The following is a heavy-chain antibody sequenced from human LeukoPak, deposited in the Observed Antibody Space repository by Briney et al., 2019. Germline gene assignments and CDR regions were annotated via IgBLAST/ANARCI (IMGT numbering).Heavy chain of an antibody. D-gene: IGHD2-8*01. V-gene: IGHV4-34*01. CDR2: INHSGST. CDR3: ARDPRWAVSSYIGY. J-gene: IGHJ4*02. Sequence: PSETLSLTCAVYGGSFSGYYWSWIRQPPGKGLEWIGEINHSGSTNYNPSLKSRVTISVDTSKNQFSLKLSSVTAADTAVYYCARDPRWAVSSYIGYWGQGTLVTVSS. CDR1: GGSFSGYY.